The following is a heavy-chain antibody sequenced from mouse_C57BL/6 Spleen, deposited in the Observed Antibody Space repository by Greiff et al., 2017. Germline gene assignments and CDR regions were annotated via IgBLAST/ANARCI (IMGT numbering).Heavy chain of an antibody. CDR3: GRGDNWDY. D-gene: IGHD4-1*01. CDR2: INPSSGYT. J-gene: IGHJ2*01. CDR1: GYTFTSYW. V-gene: IGHV1-7*01. Sequence: VQLQQSGAELAKPGASVTLSCKASGYTFTSYWMHWVKQRPGQGLEWIGYINPSSGYTKYNQKFKDKATLTADKSSSTAYMQLSSLTYEDSADYYCGRGDNWDYWGQGTTLTVSS.